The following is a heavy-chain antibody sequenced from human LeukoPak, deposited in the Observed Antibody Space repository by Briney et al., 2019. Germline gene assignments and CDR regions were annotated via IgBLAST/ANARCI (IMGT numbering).Heavy chain of an antibody. CDR2: IYYSGST. V-gene: IGHV4-59*01. Sequence: PSETLSLTCTVSGGSISSYYWSWIRQPPGKGLEWIGYIYYSGSTNYNPSLKSRVTISVDTSKNQFSLKLSSVTAADTAVYYCARAGYDSSGYPFFFDPWGQGTLVTVSS. CDR3: ARAGYDSSGYPFFFDP. CDR1: GGSISSYY. D-gene: IGHD3-22*01. J-gene: IGHJ5*02.